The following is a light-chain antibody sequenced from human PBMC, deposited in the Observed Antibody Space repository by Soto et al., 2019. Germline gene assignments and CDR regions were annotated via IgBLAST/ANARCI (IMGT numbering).Light chain of an antibody. CDR1: NIGGKS. J-gene: IGLJ1*01. Sequence: SYELTQRPSVSVAPGQTARITCGGNNIGGKSVHWYQQKPGQAPVLVVYDDSDRPSGIPDRFSGSNSGDTATLTIRRVEDGDEAEYYCHVWDSSSDNYVFGNG. CDR2: DDS. CDR3: HVWDSSSDNYV. V-gene: IGLV3-21*02.